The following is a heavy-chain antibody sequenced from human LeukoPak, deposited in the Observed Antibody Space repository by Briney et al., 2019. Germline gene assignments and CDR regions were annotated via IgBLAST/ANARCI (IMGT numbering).Heavy chain of an antibody. CDR3: ATVTAAGNGRDRLTYYYSYYMDV. CDR2: MNPNSGNT. Sequence: VASVKVSCKASGYTFTSYDINWVRQATGQGLEGRGWMNPNSGNTGYAQKFQGRVTMTRNTPISTAYMELSSLRSEDPAVYSCATVTAAGNGRDRLTYYYSYYMDVWGKGTTVTISS. D-gene: IGHD6-13*01. V-gene: IGHV1-8*01. J-gene: IGHJ6*03. CDR1: GYTFTSYD.